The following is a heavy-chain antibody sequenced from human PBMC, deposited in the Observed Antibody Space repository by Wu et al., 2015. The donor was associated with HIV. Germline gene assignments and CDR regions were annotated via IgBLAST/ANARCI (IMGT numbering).Heavy chain of an antibody. J-gene: IGHJ4*02. Sequence: VQLVQSGADVKRPGTTVKVSCRISGFKFIDYYISWVQQAPGKGLEWMGFVDPENGQTMLAAKFQDRVTITADTSKDTAYMDLGRLTPEDTAVYYCATSLEVSGFDFWGQGTLVTVSS. CDR2: VDPENGQT. CDR3: ATSLEVSGFDF. CDR1: GFKFIDYY. D-gene: IGHD3-16*01. V-gene: IGHV1-69-2*01.